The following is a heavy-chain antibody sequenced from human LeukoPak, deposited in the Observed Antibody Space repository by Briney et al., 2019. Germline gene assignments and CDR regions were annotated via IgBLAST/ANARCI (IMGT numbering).Heavy chain of an antibody. V-gene: IGHV1-69*04. CDR2: IIPVLNIT. Sequence: SVKVSCKTSGGTFSSSAITWVRQAPGQGLEWMGRIIPVLNITTYAQKFQGSVTITADTSTSTVYTELSSLRSEETAVYYCARDQGLTAPPPYGLDVWGQGTTVIVSS. J-gene: IGHJ6*02. CDR1: GGTFSSSA. D-gene: IGHD5-18*01. CDR3: ARDQGLTAPPPYGLDV.